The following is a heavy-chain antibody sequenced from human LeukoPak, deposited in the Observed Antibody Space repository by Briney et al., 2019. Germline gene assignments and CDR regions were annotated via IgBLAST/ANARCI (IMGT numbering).Heavy chain of an antibody. CDR3: ARSYGAFEGATYYYYGMDV. CDR2: INTNTGNP. Sequence: ASVKVSCKASGYTFTNYGLSWVRQAPGQGLEWMGWINTNTGNPKSAQGFTERFVFSLDASVSTAYLQISSLKAADTAVYYCARSYGAFEGATYYYYGMDVWGQGTTVTVSS. D-gene: IGHD3-10*01. CDR1: GYTFTNYG. V-gene: IGHV7-4-1*02. J-gene: IGHJ6*02.